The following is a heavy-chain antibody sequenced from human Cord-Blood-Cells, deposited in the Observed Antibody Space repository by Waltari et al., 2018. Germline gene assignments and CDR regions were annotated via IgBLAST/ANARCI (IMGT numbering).Heavy chain of an antibody. CDR1: GFTFTSNG. CDR2: ISAYNGNT. V-gene: IGHV1-18*01. J-gene: IGHJ4*02. CDR3: AREWLSYYDYIWGSYRPFDY. D-gene: IGHD3-16*02. Sequence: QLQLWQSGAEGKNHLPSVKVSCKASGFTFTSNGSSWVRQAPGQGLAWMGWISAYNGNTNYAQKLQSRVTMTTETSTSTAYMELRSLRSDDTAVYYCAREWLSYYDYIWGSYRPFDYWGQGTLVTVSS.